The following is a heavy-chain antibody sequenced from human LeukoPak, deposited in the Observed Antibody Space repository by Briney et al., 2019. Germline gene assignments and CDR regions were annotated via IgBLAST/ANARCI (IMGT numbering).Heavy chain of an antibody. CDR3: ARDHVVVVPAATSREIWFDP. CDR2: INPSGGST. J-gene: IGHJ5*02. D-gene: IGHD2-2*01. V-gene: IGHV1-46*01. CDR1: GYTFTSYY. Sequence: ASVKVSCKASGYTFTSYYMHWVRQAPGQGLERMGIINPSGGSTSYAQKFQGRVTMTRDTSTSTVYMELSSLRSEDTAVYYCARDHVVVVPAATSREIWFDPWGQGTLVTVSS.